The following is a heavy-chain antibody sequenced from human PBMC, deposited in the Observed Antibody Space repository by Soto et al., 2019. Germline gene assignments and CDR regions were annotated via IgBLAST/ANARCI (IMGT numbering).Heavy chain of an antibody. CDR3: ASHRSGYAFQ. J-gene: IGHJ4*02. CDR2: LYYSGIT. D-gene: IGHD5-12*01. CDR1: GCSISMHY. Sequence: SETLSLTCTVSGCSISMHYVSWLRQPPGKGLEWIGYLYYSGITNYNPSLKSRVSTSLDPSKNQFSLKLTSVTAADTAVYYCASHRSGYAFQWGQGTLVTSPQ. V-gene: IGHV4-59*11.